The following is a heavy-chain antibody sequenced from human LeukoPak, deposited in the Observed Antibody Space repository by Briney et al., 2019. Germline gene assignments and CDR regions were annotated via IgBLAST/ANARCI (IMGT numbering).Heavy chain of an antibody. CDR1: GFTFSSYA. Sequence: GGSLRLSCAASGFTFSSYAMHWVRQAPGKGLEWVAVISYDGSNKYYADSVKGRFTISRDNSKNTLYLQMNSLRAEDTTVYYCARAESPLIDYWGQGTLVTVSS. CDR2: ISYDGSNK. D-gene: IGHD1-14*01. J-gene: IGHJ4*02. V-gene: IGHV3-30-3*01. CDR3: ARAESPLIDY.